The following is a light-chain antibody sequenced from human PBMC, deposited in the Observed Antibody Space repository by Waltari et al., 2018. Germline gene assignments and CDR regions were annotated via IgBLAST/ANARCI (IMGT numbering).Light chain of an antibody. Sequence: SYELPQPPSVSVSPVQKARITCSGAALPKKYAYWNHQKSGQAPVLVIYEDSKRPSGIPERFAGSSSGTMATLTISGAQVEDEADYYCYSTDSSGNHRGVFGTGTKVTVL. CDR1: ALPKKY. J-gene: IGLJ1*01. CDR2: EDS. V-gene: IGLV3-10*01. CDR3: YSTDSSGNHRGV.